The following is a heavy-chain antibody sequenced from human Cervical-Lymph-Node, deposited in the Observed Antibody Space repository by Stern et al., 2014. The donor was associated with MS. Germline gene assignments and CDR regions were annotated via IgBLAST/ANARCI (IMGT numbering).Heavy chain of an antibody. D-gene: IGHD1-26*01. Sequence: VQLVQSGAEVKKPGSSVKVSCKASGGTFNNYAMNWVRQAPGQGLEWMGGIIPVFDTTNYAQKFQVRVTITADESTSTAYMELSSLRSEDTAVYFCVRTTHLLHPSGSWGQGTLITVSS. V-gene: IGHV1-69*01. CDR3: VRTTHLLHPSGS. CDR1: GGTFNNYA. CDR2: IIPVFDTT. J-gene: IGHJ5*02.